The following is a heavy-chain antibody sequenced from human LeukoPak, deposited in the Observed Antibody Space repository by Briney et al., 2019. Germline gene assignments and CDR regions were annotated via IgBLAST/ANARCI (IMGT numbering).Heavy chain of an antibody. CDR1: GFTFNSYG. J-gene: IGHJ4*02. CDR2: ISYDGRNK. V-gene: IGHV3-30*18. Sequence: PGGSLRLSCAASGFTFNSYGMHWVRQAPGKGLEWVAAISYDGRNKEYVDSVKGRLTISRDNSKNTLYLQMNSLRAEDTAVYYCAKDRVYSHGFEYWGQGTLVTVSS. CDR3: AKDRVYSHGFEY. D-gene: IGHD5-12*01.